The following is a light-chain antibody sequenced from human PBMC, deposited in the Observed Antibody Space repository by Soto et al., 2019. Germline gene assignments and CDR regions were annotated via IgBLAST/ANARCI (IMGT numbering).Light chain of an antibody. CDR3: HQYYTTPHT. Sequence: DIVMTQSPDSLAVSLGERATINCKSSQSVLGSSHSKSYLAWYQQKPGQPPKLLIYWASTRESGVPDRFSGSGSGTDFTLTISGLQAEDVAVYYCHQYYTTPHTFGQGTKLEIK. CDR2: WAS. V-gene: IGKV4-1*01. CDR1: QSVLGSSHSKSY. J-gene: IGKJ2*01.